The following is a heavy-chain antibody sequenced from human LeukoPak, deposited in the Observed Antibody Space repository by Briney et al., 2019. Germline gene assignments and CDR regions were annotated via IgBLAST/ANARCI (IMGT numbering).Heavy chain of an antibody. CDR3: AKGQYCSGGSCPLDY. CDR2: LSGSGGST. J-gene: IGHJ4*02. V-gene: IGHV3-23*01. D-gene: IGHD2-15*01. CDR1: GFTFHTYA. Sequence: GGSLRLSCAASGFTFHTYAMSWVRQAPGKGLEWVSVLSGSGGSTDYADSVKGRFTVSRDNSQNTMHLQMNNLRAEDTAVYYCAKGQYCSGGSCPLDYWGQGTLVTVSS.